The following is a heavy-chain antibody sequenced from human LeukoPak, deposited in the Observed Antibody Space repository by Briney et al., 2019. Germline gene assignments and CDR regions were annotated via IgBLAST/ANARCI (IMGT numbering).Heavy chain of an antibody. Sequence: PSGTLSLTCAVSGGSISSSNWWSWVRQPPGKGLEWIGEIYHSGSTNYNPSLKSRVTISVDTSKNQFSLKLSSVTAADTAVYYCARYSSSSVDYFDYWGQGTLVTVSS. CDR2: IYHSGST. CDR3: ARYSSSSVDYFDY. D-gene: IGHD6-6*01. J-gene: IGHJ4*02. CDR1: GGSISSSNW. V-gene: IGHV4-4*02.